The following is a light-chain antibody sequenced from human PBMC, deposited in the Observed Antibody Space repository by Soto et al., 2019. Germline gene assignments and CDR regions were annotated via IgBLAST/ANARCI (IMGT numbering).Light chain of an antibody. V-gene: IGKV3-20*01. J-gene: IGKJ4*01. CDR1: QSVTSSY. Sequence: EVVLSQSPGTLSLSPGERATLSCRASQSVTSSYLAWYQQKPGQAPRLLIYTASSRATGIPDRFSGSGSGTDFTLTISRLEPEDSAVYYCQQYSTSPLPFGGGTKVDIK. CDR3: QQYSTSPLP. CDR2: TAS.